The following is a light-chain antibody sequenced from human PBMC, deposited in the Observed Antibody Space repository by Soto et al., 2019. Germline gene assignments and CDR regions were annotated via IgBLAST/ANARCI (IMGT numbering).Light chain of an antibody. CDR2: ASS. J-gene: IGLJ2*01. V-gene: IGLV1-40*01. CDR3: QSYDSSLSGLI. CDR1: SSNIGAGYD. Sequence: QSVLTQPPSVSGAPGQRVTISCTGSSSNIGAGYDVHWYQQFPGTAPKLLIYASSTRPSGVPDRFSASRSATSASLDITGLQAEDEADYYCQSYDSSLSGLIFGGGTKVTVL.